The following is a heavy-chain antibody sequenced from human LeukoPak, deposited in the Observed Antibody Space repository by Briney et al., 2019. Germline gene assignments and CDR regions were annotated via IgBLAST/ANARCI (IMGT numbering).Heavy chain of an antibody. CDR1: GLTFSTYG. V-gene: IGHV3-33*06. J-gene: IGHJ4*02. Sequence: GRSLRLSCAASGLTFSTYGMHWVRQAPGKGLEWVAVIWYDGSNKYYADSVKGRFTISRDNSKNTLYLQMNSLRAEDTAVYYCAKDRWAYYGSGSYYPQDWGQGTLVTVSS. D-gene: IGHD3-10*01. CDR2: IWYDGSNK. CDR3: AKDRWAYYGSGSYYPQD.